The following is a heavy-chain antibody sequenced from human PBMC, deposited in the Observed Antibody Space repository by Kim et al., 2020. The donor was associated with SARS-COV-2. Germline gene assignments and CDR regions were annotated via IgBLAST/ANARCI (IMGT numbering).Heavy chain of an antibody. Sequence: GGSLRLSCAASGFTFDDYGMSWVRQAPGKGLEWVPGINWNGGSTGYADSVKGRFTISRDNAKNSLYLQMNSLRAEDTALYHCARGTHYYEILTGYSSIDYWGQGALVTVSS. CDR3: ARGTHYYEILTGYSSIDY. V-gene: IGHV3-20*01. CDR1: GFTFDDYG. D-gene: IGHD3-9*01. CDR2: INWNGGST. J-gene: IGHJ4*02.